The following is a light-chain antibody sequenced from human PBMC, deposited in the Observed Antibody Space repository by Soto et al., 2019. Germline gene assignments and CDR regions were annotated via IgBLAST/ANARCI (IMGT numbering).Light chain of an antibody. CDR3: QHYNDLPHT. Sequence: EIVMTQSPATLSVSPGERATLSCRASQSISNNLAWYQQKPGQAPRLLIYGASTRATGIPARFSGSGSGTEFTLTISSLQSEDFAVYSCQHYNDLPHTFGGGTKVEIK. V-gene: IGKV3-15*01. CDR2: GAS. J-gene: IGKJ4*01. CDR1: QSISNN.